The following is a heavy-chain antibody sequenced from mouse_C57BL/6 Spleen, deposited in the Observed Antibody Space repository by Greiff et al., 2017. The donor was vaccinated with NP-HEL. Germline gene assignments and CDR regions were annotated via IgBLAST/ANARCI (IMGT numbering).Heavy chain of an antibody. V-gene: IGHV3-1*01. CDR1: GYSITSGYD. D-gene: IGHD2-3*01. Sequence: EVKLQESGPGMVKPSPSLSLTCTVTGYSITSGYDWHWIRHFPGNKLEWMGYISYSGSTNYNPSLKSRISITHDTSKNHFFLKLNSVTTEDTATYYCARDDDYFHYFDYWGQGTTLTVSS. J-gene: IGHJ2*01. CDR3: ARDDDYFHYFDY. CDR2: ISYSGST.